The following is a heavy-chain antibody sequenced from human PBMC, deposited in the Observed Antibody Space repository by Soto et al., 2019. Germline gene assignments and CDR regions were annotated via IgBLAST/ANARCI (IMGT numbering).Heavy chain of an antibody. Sequence: PGGSLRLSCAASGFTFSSYSMNWVRQAPGKGLEWVSYISSSSSTIYYADSVKGRFTISRDNAKNSLYLQMNSLRDEDTAVYYCAKEWPGYSSSWSVWLGGYYYGMDVWGQGTTVTVSS. V-gene: IGHV3-48*02. J-gene: IGHJ6*02. D-gene: IGHD6-13*01. CDR1: GFTFSSYS. CDR2: ISSSSSTI. CDR3: AKEWPGYSSSWSVWLGGYYYGMDV.